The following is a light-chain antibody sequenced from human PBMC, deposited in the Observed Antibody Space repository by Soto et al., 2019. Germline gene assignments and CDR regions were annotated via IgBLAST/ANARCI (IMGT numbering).Light chain of an antibody. CDR3: QQYKSFSLT. Sequence: DIQMTQSPSSLSAYVGYIVTITCRASQSINNWLAWYQQKPGKAPKLLIYKTSDLESGVPSRFSGSGSGTEFSLTISSLQPDDFATYYCQQYKSFSLTFGGGTKVDIK. V-gene: IGKV1-5*03. J-gene: IGKJ4*01. CDR1: QSINNW. CDR2: KTS.